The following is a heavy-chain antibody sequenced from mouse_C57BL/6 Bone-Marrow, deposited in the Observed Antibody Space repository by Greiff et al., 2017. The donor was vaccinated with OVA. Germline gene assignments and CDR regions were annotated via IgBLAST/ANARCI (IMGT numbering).Heavy chain of an antibody. CDR2: IYPGDGDT. Sequence: VQLQQSGPELVKPGASVKISCKASGYAFSSSWMNWVKQRPGKGFEWIGRIYPGDGDTNYNGKFKGKATLTADKSSSTAYMQLSSLTSEDSAVYFCARPSLYYGNYGGFAYWGQGTLVTVSA. CDR3: ARPSLYYGNYGGFAY. D-gene: IGHD2-1*01. V-gene: IGHV1-82*01. CDR1: GYAFSSSW. J-gene: IGHJ3*01.